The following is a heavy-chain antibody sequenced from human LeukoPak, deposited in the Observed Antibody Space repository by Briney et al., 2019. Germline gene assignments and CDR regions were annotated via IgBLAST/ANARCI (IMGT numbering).Heavy chain of an antibody. V-gene: IGHV4-34*01. CDR1: DGSLSGYF. D-gene: IGHD3-22*01. CDR2: INHSGST. Sequence: SETLSLTCAVYDGSLSGYFWSWIRQPPGKGLEWIGEINHSGSTNYNPSLKSRVIISVDTSKNQFSLRLSSVTAADSAAYYCARDYYDSSGLDYWGQGTLVTVSS. CDR3: ARDYYDSSGLDY. J-gene: IGHJ4*02.